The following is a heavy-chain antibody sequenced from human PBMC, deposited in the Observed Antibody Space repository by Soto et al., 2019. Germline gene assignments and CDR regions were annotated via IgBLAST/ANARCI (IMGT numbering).Heavy chain of an antibody. V-gene: IGHV1-69*01. CDR3: ARVSDCSSTSCPKGYYGMDV. J-gene: IGHJ6*02. D-gene: IGHD2-2*01. Sequence: QVQLVQSGAEVTKPGSSVKVSCKASGGTFSSYAISWVRQAPGQGLEWMGGIIPIFGTANYAQKFQGRVTITADESTSTAYMELSSLRSEDTAVYSCARVSDCSSTSCPKGYYGMDVWGQVTTVTVSS. CDR2: IIPIFGTA. CDR1: GGTFSSYA.